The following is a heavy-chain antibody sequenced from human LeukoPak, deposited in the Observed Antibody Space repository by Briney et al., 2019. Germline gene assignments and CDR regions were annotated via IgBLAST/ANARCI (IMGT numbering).Heavy chain of an antibody. D-gene: IGHD3-3*01. J-gene: IGHJ4*02. CDR1: GFTFSSYS. CDR3: ARDFGVVTDSDY. Sequence: GSLRLSCAASGFTFSSYSMNWVRQAPGKGLEWVSSISSSSSYIYYADSVKGRFTISRDNAKNSLYLQMNSLRAEDTAVYYCARDFGVVTDSDYWGQGTLVTVSS. CDR2: ISSSSSYI. V-gene: IGHV3-21*01.